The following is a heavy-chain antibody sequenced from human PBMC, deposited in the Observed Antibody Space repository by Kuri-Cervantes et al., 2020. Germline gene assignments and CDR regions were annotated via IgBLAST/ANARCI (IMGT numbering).Heavy chain of an antibody. CDR1: GYSISSGYY. D-gene: IGHD3-10*01. CDR2: IYHSGSA. CDR3: ARLRFGELLSFDS. Sequence: SETLSLTCTVSGYSISSGYYWGWIRQPPGKGLEWIGNIYHSGSAYYNPSLKSRVTISVDTSKNQSSLKLSSVTAADTAVYYCARLRFGELLSFDSWGQGTLVTVSS. V-gene: IGHV4-38-2*02. J-gene: IGHJ4*02.